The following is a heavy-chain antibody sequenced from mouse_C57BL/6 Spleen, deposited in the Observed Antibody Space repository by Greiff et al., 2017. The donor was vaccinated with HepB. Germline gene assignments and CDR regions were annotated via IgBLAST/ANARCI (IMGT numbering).Heavy chain of an antibody. CDR2: IYPGDGST. J-gene: IGHJ2*01. CDR1: GYTFTSYD. Sequence: QVQLQQSGPELVKPGASVKLSCKASGYTFTSYDINWVKQRPGQGLEWIGCIYPGDGSTKYNEKFKGKATLTVDTSSSTAYMELHSLTSEDSAVYFCARGTAASDYWGQGTTLTVSS. CDR3: ARGTAASDY. V-gene: IGHV1-85*01. D-gene: IGHD2-14*01.